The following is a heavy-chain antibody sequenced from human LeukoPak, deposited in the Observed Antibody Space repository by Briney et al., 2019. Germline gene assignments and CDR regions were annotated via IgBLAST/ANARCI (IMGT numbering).Heavy chain of an antibody. CDR2: ISGSGGST. CDR1: GFSFTYND. J-gene: IGHJ4*02. D-gene: IGHD5-18*01. V-gene: IGHV3-23*01. Sequence: GGSLRLSCAASGFSFTYNDMHWVRQAPGKGLEWVSAISGSGGSTYYADSVKGRFTISRDNSKNTLYLQMNSLRAEDTAVYYCAKVRLPDTAMVPFDYWGQGTLVTVSS. CDR3: AKVRLPDTAMVPFDY.